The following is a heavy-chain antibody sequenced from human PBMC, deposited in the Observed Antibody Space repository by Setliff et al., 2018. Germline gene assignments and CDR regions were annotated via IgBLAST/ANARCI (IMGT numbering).Heavy chain of an antibody. CDR1: GASITNINYY. CDR3: ARAFIVAPTLFFRRRKGNYMDV. V-gene: IGHV4-39*01. J-gene: IGHJ6*03. Sequence: SETLSLTCTVSGASITNINYYWGLIRQPPGKGLEWIGSIFYSGRTFYNPSLKSRVTISVDTSKNQFSLTLSSVTAADTAVYYCARAFIVAPTLFFRRRKGNYMDVWGKGTTVTVSS. CDR2: IFYSGRT. D-gene: IGHD2-21*01.